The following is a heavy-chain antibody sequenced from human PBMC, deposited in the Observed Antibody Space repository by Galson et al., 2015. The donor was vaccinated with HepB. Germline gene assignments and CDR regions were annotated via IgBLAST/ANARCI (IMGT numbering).Heavy chain of an antibody. CDR3: AKDLNDDSRIFYYYNGIDV. V-gene: IGHV3-30*18. J-gene: IGHJ6*02. CDR2: VSYDGSNQ. Sequence: SLRLSCAASGFTFRNYGMHWVRQAPGKGLEWVALVSYDGSNQYHADSVKGRFTISRDNSKRTLYLQMNSLRPEDTAVYYCAKDLNDDSRIFYYYNGIDVWGQGTTVAVSS. CDR1: GFTFRNYG. D-gene: IGHD2/OR15-2a*01.